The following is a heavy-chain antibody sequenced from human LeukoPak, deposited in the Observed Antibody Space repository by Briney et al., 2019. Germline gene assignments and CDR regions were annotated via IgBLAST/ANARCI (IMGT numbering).Heavy chain of an antibody. CDR1: GFTFSDYY. CDR2: ISSSSSYT. D-gene: IGHD2-15*01. V-gene: IGHV3-11*06. CDR3: ARDVEGFYYYGMDV. J-gene: IGHJ6*04. Sequence: GGSLRLSCAASGFTFSDYYMSWIRQAPGKGLEWVSYISSSSSYTNYAASVKGRFTISRDNAKNSLYLQMNSLRAEDTAVYYCARDVEGFYYYGMDVWGKGTTVTVSS.